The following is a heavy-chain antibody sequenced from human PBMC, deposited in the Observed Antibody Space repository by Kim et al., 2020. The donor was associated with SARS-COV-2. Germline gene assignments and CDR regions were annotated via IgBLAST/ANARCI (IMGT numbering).Heavy chain of an antibody. CDR1: GGSISSGGYY. Sequence: SETLSLTCTVSGGSISSGGYYWSWIRQHPGKGLEWIGYIYYNGSIYYNPSLKSRVTISVDTSKNQFSLKLSSVTAADAAVYYCLRTRITMIVVVTHFDYWGQGTLVTVSS. V-gene: IGHV4-31*03. J-gene: IGHJ4*02. CDR2: IYYNGSI. D-gene: IGHD3-22*01. CDR3: LRTRITMIVVVTHFDY.